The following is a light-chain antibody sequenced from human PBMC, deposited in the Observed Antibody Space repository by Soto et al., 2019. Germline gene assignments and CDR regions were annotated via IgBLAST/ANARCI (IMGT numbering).Light chain of an antibody. CDR2: YAS. Sequence: MTQSPSTLSASVGDRVTITCRASQSVSSNLAWYQQKPGQAPRLLIYYASTRAIGVPARFSGSGSGTDFTLTISSLQSEDFAVYYCQQYNDWPTFGQGTKVDIK. J-gene: IGKJ1*01. V-gene: IGKV3-15*01. CDR3: QQYNDWPT. CDR1: QSVSSN.